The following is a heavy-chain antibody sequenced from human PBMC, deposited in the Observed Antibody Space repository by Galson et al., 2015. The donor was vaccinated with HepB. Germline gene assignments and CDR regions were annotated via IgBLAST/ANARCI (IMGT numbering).Heavy chain of an antibody. J-gene: IGHJ4*02. V-gene: IGHV3-30*04. Sequence: SLRLSCAASGFTFSSYAMHWVRQAPGKGLEWVAVISYDGSNKYYADSVKGRFTISRDNSKNTLYLQMNSLRAEDTAVYYCAREMEGSYFDYWGQGTLATVSS. D-gene: IGHD3-3*01. CDR3: AREMEGSYFDY. CDR2: ISYDGSNK. CDR1: GFTFSSYA.